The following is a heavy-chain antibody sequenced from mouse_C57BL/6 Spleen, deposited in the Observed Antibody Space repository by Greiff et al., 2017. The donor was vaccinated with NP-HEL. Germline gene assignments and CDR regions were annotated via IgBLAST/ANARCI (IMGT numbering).Heavy chain of an antibody. V-gene: IGHV3-6*01. D-gene: IGHD2-4*01. CDR3: ARSTMITNWYFDV. J-gene: IGHJ1*03. CDR2: ISYDGSN. CDR1: GYSITSGYY. Sequence: VQLKESGPGLVKPSQSLSLTCSVTGYSITSGYYWNWIRQFPGNKLEWMGYISYDGSNNYNPSLKNRISITRDTSKNQFFLKLNSVTTEDTATYYCARSTMITNWYFDVWGTGTTVTVSS.